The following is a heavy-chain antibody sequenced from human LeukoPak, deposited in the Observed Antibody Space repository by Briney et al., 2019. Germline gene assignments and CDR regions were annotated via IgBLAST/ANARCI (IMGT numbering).Heavy chain of an antibody. J-gene: IGHJ4*02. CDR3: AKQGRDHCSGGSCYLFDY. D-gene: IGHD2-15*01. V-gene: IGHV1-18*01. CDR1: GYTFTSYG. CDR2: ISAYNGNT. Sequence: ASVKVSCKASGYTFTSYGISWVRQAPGQGLEWMGWISAYNGNTNYAQKLQGRVTMTTDTSTSTAHMELRSLRSDDTAVYYCAKQGRDHCSGGSCYLFDYWGQGTLVTVSS.